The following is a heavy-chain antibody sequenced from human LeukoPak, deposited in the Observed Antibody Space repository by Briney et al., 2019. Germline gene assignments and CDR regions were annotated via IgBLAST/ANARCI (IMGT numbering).Heavy chain of an antibody. J-gene: IGHJ4*01. V-gene: IGHV3-30*03. Sequence: GGSLRLSCAASGFTFSSYGMHWVRQAPGKGLDWVAFVSHDGSNTYYADSVRGRFTVSRDNSDSPLFLQMDSLTPDDTAVYYCAAWGYGGDTFAYWGHGTLAIVSS. CDR2: VSHDGSNT. CDR1: GFTFSSYG. D-gene: IGHD4-23*01. CDR3: AAWGYGGDTFAY.